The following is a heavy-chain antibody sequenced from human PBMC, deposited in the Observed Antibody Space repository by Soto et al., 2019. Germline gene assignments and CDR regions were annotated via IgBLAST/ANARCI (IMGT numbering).Heavy chain of an antibody. Sequence: PSQTLSLTCAISGDSVSSNSAAWNWIRQSTSRGLEWLGRTYYRSKWYNDYAVSVKSRITINPDTSKNQFSLQLNSVTPEDTAVYYFSRELEVPGDYYYGMDVWGQGTTVTVSS. D-gene: IGHD1-1*01. CDR3: SRELEVPGDYYYGMDV. CDR2: TYYRSKWYN. J-gene: IGHJ6*02. CDR1: GDSVSSNSAA. V-gene: IGHV6-1*01.